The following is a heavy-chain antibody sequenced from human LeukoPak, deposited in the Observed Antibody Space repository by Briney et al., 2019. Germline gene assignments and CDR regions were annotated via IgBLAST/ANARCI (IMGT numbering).Heavy chain of an antibody. J-gene: IGHJ4*02. CDR2: ISYDGSNK. CDR3: AFGYSYGAD. D-gene: IGHD5-18*01. Sequence: GGSLRLSCAASGFTFSSYAMHWVRQAPGKGLEWVAVISYDGSNKYYADSVKGRFTISRDNSKNTLYLQMNSLRAEDTAVYYCAFGYSYGADWGQGTLVTVSS. V-gene: IGHV3-30-3*01. CDR1: GFTFSSYA.